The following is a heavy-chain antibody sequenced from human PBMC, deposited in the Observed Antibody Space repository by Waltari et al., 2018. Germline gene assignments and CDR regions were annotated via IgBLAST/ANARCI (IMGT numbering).Heavy chain of an antibody. D-gene: IGHD6-19*01. Sequence: QVQLVHSGTEVKQPGASVKVSCKASGYTFTAYYIHWVRQAPGQGLEWMGRINSNSGTTNYAQKCKGRVTMTRDTSISTAYLELSSLRSDDTAVFYCARESSSGNNYFDYWGQGTLVTVSS. V-gene: IGHV1-2*06. CDR1: GYTFTAYY. CDR2: INSNSGTT. J-gene: IGHJ4*02. CDR3: ARESSSGNNYFDY.